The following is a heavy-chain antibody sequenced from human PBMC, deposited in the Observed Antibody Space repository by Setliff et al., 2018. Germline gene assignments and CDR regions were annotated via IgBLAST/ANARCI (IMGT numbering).Heavy chain of an antibody. CDR3: ARAHTWSLPNDNSGYPGWFDP. CDR2: IHHSGKA. Sequence: SETMSLTCAVSGFSISSGYYWGWIRQPPGKGLEWIVNIHHSGKAYYNPSLKSRVTMSVDTSKNHVSLKLSSVTAADTAVYYCARAHTWSLPNDNSGYPGWFDPWGQGTLVTVSS. J-gene: IGHJ5*02. D-gene: IGHD3-22*01. CDR1: GFSISSGYY. V-gene: IGHV4-38-2*01.